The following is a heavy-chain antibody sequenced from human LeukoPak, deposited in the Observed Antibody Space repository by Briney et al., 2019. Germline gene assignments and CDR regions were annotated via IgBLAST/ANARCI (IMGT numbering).Heavy chain of an antibody. J-gene: IGHJ4*01. CDR1: GYSFTSYD. CDR2: ISAYNGNT. Sequence: GASVKVSCKASGYSFTSYDITWVRQAPGQGLEWMGWISAYNGNTNYAQKLQGRVTMTTDTSTSTAYMELRSLRSDDTAVYYCARVKYSYGPIDYWGQGTLVTVSS. V-gene: IGHV1-18*01. D-gene: IGHD5-18*01. CDR3: ARVKYSYGPIDY.